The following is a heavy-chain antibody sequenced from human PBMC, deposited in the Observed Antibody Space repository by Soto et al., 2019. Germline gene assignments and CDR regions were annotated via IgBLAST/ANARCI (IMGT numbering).Heavy chain of an antibody. V-gene: IGHV4-34*01. CDR3: AREKPYSSSWYHDY. CDR2: INHSGST. Sequence: SETLSLTCAVYGGSFSGYYWSWIRQPPGKGLEWLGEINHSGSTNYTPSLKSRVTISVDTSKNQFSLKLSSVTAADTAVYYCAREKPYSSSWYHDYWGQGTLVTVS. J-gene: IGHJ4*02. D-gene: IGHD6-13*01. CDR1: GGSFSGYY.